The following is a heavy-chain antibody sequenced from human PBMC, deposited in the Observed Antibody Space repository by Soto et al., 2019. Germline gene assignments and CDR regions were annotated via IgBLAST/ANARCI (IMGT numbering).Heavy chain of an antibody. Sequence: PWETLSLACTVSGGSILSYYWGWGLQGPGKGLEWIGYIYFSGSTSYNPSLKSRVTISVDTSKNQFPLKLSSVTAADTAVYYCARDSGVFGSSWYNWFDPWGQGTLVTVSS. CDR2: IYFSGST. D-gene: IGHD6-13*01. J-gene: IGHJ5*02. V-gene: IGHV4-59*01. CDR3: ARDSGVFGSSWYNWFDP. CDR1: GGSILSYY.